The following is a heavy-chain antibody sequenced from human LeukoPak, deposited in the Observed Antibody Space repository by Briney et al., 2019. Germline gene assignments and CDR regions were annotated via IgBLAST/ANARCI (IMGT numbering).Heavy chain of an antibody. Sequence: PSETLSLTCTVSGGSISSYYWSWIRQPPGKGLEWIGYIYYSGSTNYNPSLKSRVTISVDTSKNQFSLKLSSVTAADTAVYYCARQNIGYCTNGVCPGVLFIWGQGTMVTVSS. J-gene: IGHJ3*02. CDR3: ARQNIGYCTNGVCPGVLFI. D-gene: IGHD2-8*01. CDR2: IYYSGST. V-gene: IGHV4-59*08. CDR1: GGSISSYY.